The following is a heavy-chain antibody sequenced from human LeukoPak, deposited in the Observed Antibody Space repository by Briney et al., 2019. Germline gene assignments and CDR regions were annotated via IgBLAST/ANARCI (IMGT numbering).Heavy chain of an antibody. CDR2: IYYSGST. CDR1: GGSIGTFY. Sequence: SETLSLTCTVSGGSIGTFYWSWIRQPPGKGLEWIGYIYYSGSTNYNPSLKSRVTISVDTSKNQFSLKLSSVTAADTAVYYCARDGPVGATDVWGQGTLVTVSS. V-gene: IGHV4-59*01. D-gene: IGHD1-26*01. CDR3: ARDGPVGATDV. J-gene: IGHJ4*02.